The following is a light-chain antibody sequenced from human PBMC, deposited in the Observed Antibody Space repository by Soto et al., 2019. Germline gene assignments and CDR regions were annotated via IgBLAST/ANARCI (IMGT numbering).Light chain of an antibody. CDR1: QSIFQW. CDR3: QQYNSFSPIT. Sequence: DIPMTQSPSSLSASVGDRVTVTCRASQSIFQWVAWYQQKPGKAPKLLISKASHLEDGVPSRFSGSGSGTEFTLTISSLQPEDFATYYCQQYNSFSPITFGQGTNLQI. J-gene: IGKJ2*01. V-gene: IGKV1-5*03. CDR2: KAS.